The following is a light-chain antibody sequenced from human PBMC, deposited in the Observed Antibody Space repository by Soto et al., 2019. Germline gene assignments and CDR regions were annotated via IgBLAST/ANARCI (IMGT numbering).Light chain of an antibody. Sequence: EIVLTQSPGTLSLSPGERATLSCRASQSVSNVYLAWYQQKPGQAPRLLIYDTSNKATGIPHMFSGSGSRTDFTLTISRLEPEDVAEYYCQQSGSSPRTFGQGTKLEIK. CDR3: QQSGSSPRT. CDR1: QSVSNVY. J-gene: IGKJ2*01. CDR2: DTS. V-gene: IGKV3-20*01.